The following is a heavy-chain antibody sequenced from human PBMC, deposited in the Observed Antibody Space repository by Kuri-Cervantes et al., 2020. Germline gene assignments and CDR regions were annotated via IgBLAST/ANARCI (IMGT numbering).Heavy chain of an antibody. V-gene: IGHV3-11*01. CDR2: ISSSGSTI. CDR1: GFTFSDYY. Sequence: LSLTCAASGFTFSDYYMSWIRQAPGKGLEWVSYISSSGSTIYYADSVKGRFTISRDNAKNSLYLQMNSLRAEDTAVYYCARVGQWLDRNDAFDIWGQRTMVTDSS. CDR3: ARVGQWLDRNDAFDI. J-gene: IGHJ3*02. D-gene: IGHD6-19*01.